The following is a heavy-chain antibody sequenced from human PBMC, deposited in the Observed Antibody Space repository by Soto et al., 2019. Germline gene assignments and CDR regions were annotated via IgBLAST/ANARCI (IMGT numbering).Heavy chain of an antibody. V-gene: IGHV4-39*01. CDR2: MYYSWST. J-gene: IGHJ4*01. CDR3: ARQSYDSSDYFDY. Sequence: PSGTLSLTCTVSGCPIIANIYYWGWIRQPPGKGLEWIGSMYYSWSTYYNPSLKSRVTIYVDTSRIHFSLNLISVTAADTAVYYCARQSYDSSDYFDYWGHGTLVTVSS. D-gene: IGHD3-22*01. CDR1: GCPIIANIYY.